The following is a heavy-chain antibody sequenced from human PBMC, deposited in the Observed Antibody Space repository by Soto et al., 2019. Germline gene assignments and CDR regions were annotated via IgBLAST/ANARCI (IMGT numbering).Heavy chain of an antibody. J-gene: IGHJ5*02. CDR2: VYYSGRG. CDR1: GSYLSSYY. V-gene: IGHV4-59*01. D-gene: IGHD1-26*01. CDR3: ARGPPSPLILGPARGPWFDP. Sequence: SQPLSHNCSVAGSYLSSYYWTCIRKPPGKGLECIGSVYYSGRGTYNPSLQSRVTISVDTSKSRVYLKLRSVTTADTAVYYCARGPPSPLILGPARGPWFDPWGQGTQVTVSS.